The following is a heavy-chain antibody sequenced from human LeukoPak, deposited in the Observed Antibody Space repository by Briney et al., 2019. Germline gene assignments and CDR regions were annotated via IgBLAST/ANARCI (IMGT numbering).Heavy chain of an antibody. Sequence: SETLSLTCTVSGGSISSYYWSWIRQPPGKGLEWIGYIYYSGSTNYNPSLKSRVTISVDTSKNQFSLKLSSVTAAGTAVYYCARDKRGAEVFDYWGQGTLVTVSS. CDR1: GGSISSYY. D-gene: IGHD3-10*01. CDR3: ARDKRGAEVFDY. CDR2: IYYSGST. V-gene: IGHV4-59*01. J-gene: IGHJ4*02.